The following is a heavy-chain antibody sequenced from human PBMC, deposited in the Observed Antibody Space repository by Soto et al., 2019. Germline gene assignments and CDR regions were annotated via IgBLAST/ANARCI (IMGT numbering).Heavy chain of an antibody. Sequence: SETLSLTCTVSGGSISSSSYYWGWIRQPPGKGLEWIGSIYYSGSTYYNPSLKSRVTISVDTSKNQLSLKQSSVTAADTAVYYCAREYYYDSSGYYSRGAFDIWGQGTMVTVSS. CDR3: AREYYYDSSGYYSRGAFDI. V-gene: IGHV4-39*07. D-gene: IGHD3-22*01. CDR1: GGSISSSSYY. CDR2: IYYSGST. J-gene: IGHJ3*02.